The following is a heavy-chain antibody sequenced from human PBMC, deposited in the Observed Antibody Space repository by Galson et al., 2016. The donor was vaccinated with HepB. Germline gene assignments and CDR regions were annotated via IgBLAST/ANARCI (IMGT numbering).Heavy chain of an antibody. CDR3: ARAKTGYSSGWAFDF. J-gene: IGHJ4*02. CDR2: ISYSGST. D-gene: IGHD6-19*01. Sequence: TLSLTCTVSGGSVSIGTFYWSWIRQQPGKGLEWIGFISYSGSTSYNPSLKSRATISSDASKNHFSLKLSSVTAAGTAVFYCARAKTGYSSGWAFDFWGQGSLVTVSS. CDR1: GGSVSIGTFY. V-gene: IGHV4-31*03.